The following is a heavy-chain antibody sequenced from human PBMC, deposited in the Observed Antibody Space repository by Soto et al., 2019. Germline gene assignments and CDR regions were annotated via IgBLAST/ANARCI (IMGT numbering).Heavy chain of an antibody. V-gene: IGHV4-31*03. D-gene: IGHD2-2*01. CDR3: ARDTPAAVVPAARPTFEFDP. CDR2: IYYSGST. Sequence: PSETLSLTCTVSGGSISSGGYYWSWIRQHPGKGLEWIGYIYYSGSTYYNPSLKSRVTISVDTSKNQFSLKLSSVTAADTAVYYCARDTPAAVVPAARPTFEFDPWGQGTLVTVSS. CDR1: GGSISSGGYY. J-gene: IGHJ5*02.